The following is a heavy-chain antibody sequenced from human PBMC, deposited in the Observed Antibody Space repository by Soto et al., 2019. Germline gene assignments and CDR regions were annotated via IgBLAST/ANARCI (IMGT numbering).Heavy chain of an antibody. V-gene: IGHV4-34*01. J-gene: IGHJ6*03. Sequence: SETLSLTCAVYGGSFSGYYWSWIRQPPGKGLEWIGEINHSGSTNYNPSLKSRVTRSVDTSKNQFSLKLSSVTAADTAVYYCARGLSCSSTSCYWYYYYMDVWGKGTTVTVSS. CDR2: INHSGST. CDR3: ARGLSCSSTSCYWYYYYMDV. D-gene: IGHD2-2*01. CDR1: GGSFSGYY.